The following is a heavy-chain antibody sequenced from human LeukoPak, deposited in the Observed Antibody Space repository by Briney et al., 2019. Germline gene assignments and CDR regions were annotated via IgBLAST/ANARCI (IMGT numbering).Heavy chain of an antibody. V-gene: IGHV1-2*06. CDR1: GYTFTGYY. CDR2: INPNSGGT. Sequence: ASVKVSCKASGYTFTGYYMHWVRQAPGQGLGWMGRINPNSGGTNYAQKFQGRVTMTRDTSISTAYMELSRLRSDDTAVYYCARAIAVAGGDYWGQGTLVTVSS. CDR3: ARAIAVAGGDY. J-gene: IGHJ4*02. D-gene: IGHD6-19*01.